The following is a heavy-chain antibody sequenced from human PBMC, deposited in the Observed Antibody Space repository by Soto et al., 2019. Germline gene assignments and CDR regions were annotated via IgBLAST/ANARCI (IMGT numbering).Heavy chain of an antibody. CDR3: ANGSKNRLDY. V-gene: IGHV3-30*18. CDR1: GFTFSSYG. Sequence: QVQLVESGGGVVQPGRSLRLSCAASGFTFSSYGMHWVRQAPGKGLEWVAVISYDGSNKYYADSVKGRFTISRDNSKNTLYLQMNSLRAEDTAVYYCANGSKNRLDYWGQGTLVTVSS. CDR2: ISYDGSNK. J-gene: IGHJ4*02. D-gene: IGHD5-12*01.